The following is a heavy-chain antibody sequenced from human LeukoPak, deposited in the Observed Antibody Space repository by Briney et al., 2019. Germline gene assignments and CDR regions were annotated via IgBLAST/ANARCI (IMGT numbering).Heavy chain of an antibody. CDR2: INWNGGST. J-gene: IGHJ4*02. V-gene: IGHV3-20*04. Sequence: PGGSLRLSCAASGFTFDDYGMSWVRQAPGKGLEWVSGINWNGGSTGYADSVKGRFTISRDNAKNSLYLQMNSLRAEDTAVYYCARNSFRYYGSGSYYSWGQGTLVTVSS. CDR1: GFTFDDYG. CDR3: ARNSFRYYGSGSYYS. D-gene: IGHD3-10*01.